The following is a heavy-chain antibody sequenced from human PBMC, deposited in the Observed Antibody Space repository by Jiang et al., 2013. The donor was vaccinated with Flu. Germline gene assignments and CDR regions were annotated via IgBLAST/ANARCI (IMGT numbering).Heavy chain of an antibody. CDR2: ISYDGSNK. V-gene: IGHV3-30*04. CDR1: GFTFSSYA. CDR3: AKASEDSSGWSPPGGFDY. D-gene: IGHD6-13*01. Sequence: QLVESGGGVVQPGRSLRLSCAASGFTFSSYAMHWVRQAPGKGLEWVAVISYDGSNKYYADSVKGRFTISRDNSKNTLYLQMNSLRAEDTAVYYCAKASEDSSGWSPPGGFDYWGQGTLVTVSS. J-gene: IGHJ4*02.